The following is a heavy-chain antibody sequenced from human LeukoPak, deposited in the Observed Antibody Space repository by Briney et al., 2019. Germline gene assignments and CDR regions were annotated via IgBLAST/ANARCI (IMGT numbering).Heavy chain of an antibody. V-gene: IGHV4-39*07. J-gene: IGHJ4*02. CDR2: INYSGST. Sequence: PSETLSLTCTVSGGSVRSTSYYWGWIRQPPGKGLEWIGSINYSGSTYYSASLKSRVTISVDTSKNQFSLELNSVTAADTAVYYCAALSSGYYYGEFDYWGQGTLVTVSS. CDR3: AALSSGYYYGEFDY. CDR1: GGSVRSTSYY. D-gene: IGHD3-22*01.